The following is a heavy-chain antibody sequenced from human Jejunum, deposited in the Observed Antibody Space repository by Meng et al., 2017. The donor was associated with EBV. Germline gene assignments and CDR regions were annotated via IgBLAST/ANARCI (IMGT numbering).Heavy chain of an antibody. V-gene: IGHV3-74*01. CDR3: AKDLSWNQADY. D-gene: IGHD1-14*01. Sequence: VQLVESGGGLVQPGGSLTISCAASGFTFSSYWMHWFRQAPGKGLVWVSRINTDGSITNCADSVKGRFTISRDNARNTLYLQMNSLRAEDTAMYYCAKDLSWNQADYWGQGILVTVSS. J-gene: IGHJ4*02. CDR2: INTDGSIT. CDR1: GFTFSSYW.